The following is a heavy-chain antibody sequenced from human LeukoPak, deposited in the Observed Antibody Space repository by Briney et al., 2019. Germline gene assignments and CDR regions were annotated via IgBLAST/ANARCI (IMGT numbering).Heavy chain of an antibody. CDR1: GGSISNVY. Sequence: SETLSLTCSVSGGSISNVYWSWISQPPGKELEWIGYISNSGSTDYNPSLQSRVTISVDTSKNQISLKVSSVTAADTAVYYCARGGNTWDDYYCMDVWGKGTTVTVSS. CDR3: ARGGNTWDDYYCMDV. D-gene: IGHD1-26*01. J-gene: IGHJ6*03. V-gene: IGHV4-59*01. CDR2: ISNSGST.